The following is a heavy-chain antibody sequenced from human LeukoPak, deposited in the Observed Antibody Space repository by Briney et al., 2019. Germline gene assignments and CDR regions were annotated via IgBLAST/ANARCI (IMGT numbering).Heavy chain of an antibody. V-gene: IGHV3-30*02. CDR1: GFTFSSYG. CDR3: ASQPRLGDWLYPFDY. CDR2: IRYDGSNK. D-gene: IGHD3/OR15-3a*01. Sequence: GGSLRLSCAASGFTFSSYGMHWVRQAPGKGLEWVAFIRYDGSNKYYADSVKGRFTISRDNSKNTLYLQMNSLRAEDTAVYYCASQPRLGDWLYPFDYWGQGTLVTVSS. J-gene: IGHJ4*02.